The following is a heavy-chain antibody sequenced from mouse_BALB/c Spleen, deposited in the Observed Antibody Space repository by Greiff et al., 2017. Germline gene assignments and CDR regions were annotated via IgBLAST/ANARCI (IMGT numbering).Heavy chain of an antibody. CDR2: ILPGSGST. V-gene: IGHV1-9*01. CDR1: GYTFSSYW. D-gene: IGHD2-2*01. CDR3: ARSPHGYYFDY. J-gene: IGHJ2*01. Sequence: LVESGAELMKPGASVKISCKATGYTFSSYWIEWVKQRPGHGLEWIGEILPGSGSTNYNEKFKGKATFTADTSSNTAYMQLSSLTSEDSAVYYCARSPHGYYFDYWGQGTTLTVSS.